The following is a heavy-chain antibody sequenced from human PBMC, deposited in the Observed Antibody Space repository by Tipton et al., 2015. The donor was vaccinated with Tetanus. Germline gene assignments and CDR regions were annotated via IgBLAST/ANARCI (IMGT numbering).Heavy chain of an antibody. V-gene: IGHV4-30-4*01. CDR1: GGSISSGDYF. D-gene: IGHD3-10*01. CDR3: AREANMLQGVMKIRYALDV. CDR2: IYSSGST. J-gene: IGHJ3*01. Sequence: LRLSCSVSGGSISSGDYFWSWIRQPPGKGLEWIGYIYSSGSTYYNPSLKSRVSLSQDTSKNQFSLKLNSVTAADTAVYYCAREANMLQGVMKIRYALDVWGQGKLISVSS.